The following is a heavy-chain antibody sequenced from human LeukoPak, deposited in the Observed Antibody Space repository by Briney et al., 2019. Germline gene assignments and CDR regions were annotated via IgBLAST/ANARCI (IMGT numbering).Heavy chain of an antibody. Sequence: GGSLRLSCAASGFTFSTYSLNWVRQAPGRGLEWVSSFSSSSTYIYYADSVKGRFTISRDNAKNSLYLQMNSLRAEDTAVYYCARNVYDSSGYYAIDYWGQGTLVTVSS. CDR3: ARNVYDSSGYYAIDY. CDR2: FSSSSTYI. CDR1: GFTFSTYS. D-gene: IGHD3-22*01. V-gene: IGHV3-21*01. J-gene: IGHJ4*02.